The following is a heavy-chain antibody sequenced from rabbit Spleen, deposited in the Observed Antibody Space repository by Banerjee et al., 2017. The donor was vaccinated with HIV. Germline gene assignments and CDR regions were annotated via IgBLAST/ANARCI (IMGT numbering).Heavy chain of an antibody. CDR2: IDASSSGAT. CDR1: GFSFSSSFW. V-gene: IGHV1S45*01. Sequence: QEQLEESGGDLVKPEGSLTLTCTASGFSFSSSFWIYWVRQAPGKGLEWIASIDASSSGATYYASWAKGRFTISKTSSTVTLQMTSLTAADTATYFCTRSIYTYGRYGMDLWGPGTLVTVS. D-gene: IGHD6-1*01. J-gene: IGHJ6*01. CDR3: TRSIYTYGRYGMDL.